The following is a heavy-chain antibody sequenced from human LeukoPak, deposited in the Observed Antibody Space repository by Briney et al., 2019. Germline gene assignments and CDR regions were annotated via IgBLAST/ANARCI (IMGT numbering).Heavy chain of an antibody. J-gene: IGHJ6*02. CDR1: GGSISSYY. CDR3: ARGVTVYYYGMDV. CDR2: IYYSGST. Sequence: RPSETLSLTCTVSGGSISSYYWSWIRQPPGKGLEWIGYIYYSGSTNYNPSLKSRVTISADTSKNQFSLKLSSVTAADTAVYYCARGVTVYYYGMDVWGQGTTVTVSS. V-gene: IGHV4-59*01. D-gene: IGHD4-17*01.